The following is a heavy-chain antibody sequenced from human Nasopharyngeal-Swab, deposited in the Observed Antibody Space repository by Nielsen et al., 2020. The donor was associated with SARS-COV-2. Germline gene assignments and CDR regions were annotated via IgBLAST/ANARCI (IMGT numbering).Heavy chain of an antibody. J-gene: IGHJ6*02. Sequence: GESLKISCAASGFTVSSNYMSWVRQAPGKGLEWVSVIYSGGSTYYADSVKGRFTISRDNSKNTLYLQMNSLRAEDTAVYYCAREILDYYDSSGYYSHPIFYGMDVWGQGTTVTVSS. D-gene: IGHD3-22*01. CDR1: GFTVSSNY. V-gene: IGHV3-53*01. CDR3: AREILDYYDSSGYYSHPIFYGMDV. CDR2: IYSGGST.